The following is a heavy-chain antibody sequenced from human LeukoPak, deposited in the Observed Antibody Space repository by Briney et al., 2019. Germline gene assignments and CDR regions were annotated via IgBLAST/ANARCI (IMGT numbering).Heavy chain of an antibody. V-gene: IGHV4-4*07. CDR2: IYTSGST. J-gene: IGHJ6*03. CDR3: ARDDPYCSGGSCYPSVYMDV. D-gene: IGHD2-15*01. CDR1: VGSNSSYY. Sequence: PSETLSLTCTVSVGSNSSYYWSCIRQPAGRGREGIGRIYTSGSTNYNPSLKSRVPMSVDTSKNQFPPKLSSVNAADTAVYYCARDDPYCSGGSCYPSVYMDVWGKGPTVTVSS.